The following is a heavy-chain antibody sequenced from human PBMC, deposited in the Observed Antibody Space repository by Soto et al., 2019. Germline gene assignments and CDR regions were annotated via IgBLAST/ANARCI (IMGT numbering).Heavy chain of an antibody. V-gene: IGHV1-69*01. CDR3: ASSHSLRGYSGYDLGY. Sequence: QVQLVQSGAEVKKPGSSVKVSCKASGGTFSSYAISWVRQAPGQGLEWMGGIIPIFGTANYAQKFQGRVTITADESTSTAYMVLSSLRSEDTAVYYCASSHSLRGYSGYDLGYWGQGTLVTVSS. CDR1: GGTFSSYA. CDR2: IIPIFGTA. D-gene: IGHD5-12*01. J-gene: IGHJ4*02.